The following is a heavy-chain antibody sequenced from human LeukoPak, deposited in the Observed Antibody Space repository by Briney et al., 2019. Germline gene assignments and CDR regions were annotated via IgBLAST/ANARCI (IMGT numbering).Heavy chain of an antibody. CDR3: ARSTILDYYYMDV. Sequence: SETLSLTCAVYGGSFSGYYWSWIRQPPGKGLEWIGEINHSGSTNYNPSLESRVTISVDTSKNQFSLKLSSVTAADTAVYYCARSTILDYYYMDVWGKGTTVTVSS. J-gene: IGHJ6*03. V-gene: IGHV4-34*01. CDR2: INHSGST. CDR1: GGSFSGYY. D-gene: IGHD3-3*01.